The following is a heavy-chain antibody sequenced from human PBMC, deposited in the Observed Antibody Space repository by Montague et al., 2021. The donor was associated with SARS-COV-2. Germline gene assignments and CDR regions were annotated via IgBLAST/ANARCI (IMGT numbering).Heavy chain of an antibody. CDR2: IYWYDEG. CDR1: GFSLDTSGEA. J-gene: IGHJ6*02. CDR3: ARGPSDTYYYNGMDV. Sequence: PALVKPTQTLTLTCTFSGFSLDTSGEAVGWIRQPPGKALEWLAVIYWYDEGRYSPSLKSRLTIRKGTSKNQVVLTMTNMDPVDTATYYCARGPSDTYYYNGMDVWGRGTTVTVSS. V-gene: IGHV2-5*01.